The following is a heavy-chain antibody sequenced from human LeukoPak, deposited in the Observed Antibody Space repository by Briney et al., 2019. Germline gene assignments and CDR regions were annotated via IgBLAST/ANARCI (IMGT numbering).Heavy chain of an antibody. CDR2: IFYSGNT. D-gene: IGHD3-16*01. V-gene: IGHV4-39*01. Sequence: SETLSLTCTVSGGSISSYYWGWIRQPPGKGLEWIGSIFYSGNTYDNPSLKSRVTISVDTSKNQFSLKLSSVTAADTAVYYCARQLDYPYIDYWGQGTLVTVSS. J-gene: IGHJ4*02. CDR1: GGSISSYY. CDR3: ARQLDYPYIDY.